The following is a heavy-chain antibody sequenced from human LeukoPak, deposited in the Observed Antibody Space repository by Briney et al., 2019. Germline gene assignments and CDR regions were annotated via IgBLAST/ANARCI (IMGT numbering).Heavy chain of an antibody. V-gene: IGHV1-18*01. CDR1: GYTFTNYG. Sequence: ASVKVSCKASGYTFTNYGISWVRQAPGQGLEWMGWISAHNGNTNYAQKLQGRVTMTTDTSTSTAYMELRSLRSDDTAVYYCARDYYDSSGCYLHWFDPWGQGTLVTVSS. J-gene: IGHJ5*02. D-gene: IGHD3-22*01. CDR3: ARDYYDSSGCYLHWFDP. CDR2: ISAHNGNT.